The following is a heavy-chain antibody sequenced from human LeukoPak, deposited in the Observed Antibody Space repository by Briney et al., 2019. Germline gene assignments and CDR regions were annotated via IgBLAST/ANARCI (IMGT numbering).Heavy chain of an antibody. J-gene: IGHJ4*02. V-gene: IGHV1-2*02. D-gene: IGHD4-17*01. Sequence: GASVKVSCKASGYTFTGYYVYWVRQAPGQGLEWMGWINPNSGATSHAQKFQGRVTMTRDTSISTAYMELSGLRSDDTAVYYCARLDYGDYPYWGQGTLVTVSS. CDR1: GYTFTGYY. CDR3: ARLDYGDYPY. CDR2: INPNSGAT.